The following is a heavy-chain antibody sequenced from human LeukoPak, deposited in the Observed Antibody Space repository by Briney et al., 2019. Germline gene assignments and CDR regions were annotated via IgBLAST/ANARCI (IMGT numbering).Heavy chain of an antibody. D-gene: IGHD3-16*01. J-gene: IGHJ4*02. CDR3: ASSGGPYDYVWGSQFDY. CDR1: GFTFSSYW. V-gene: IGHV3-7*01. CDR2: IKQDGSEK. Sequence: GGSLRLSCAASGFTFSSYWMSWVRQAPGKGLEWVANIKQDGSEKYYVDSVKGRLTISRHNAKNSLYLQMNSLRAEDTAVYYCASSGGPYDYVWGSQFDYWGQGTLVTVSS.